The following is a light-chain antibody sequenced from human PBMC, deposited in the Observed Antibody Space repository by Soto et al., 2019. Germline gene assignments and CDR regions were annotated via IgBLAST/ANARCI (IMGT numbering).Light chain of an antibody. CDR3: QQSYSTHPWT. V-gene: IGKV1-39*01. CDR2: AAS. J-gene: IGKJ1*01. Sequence: DIQMTQSPSSLSASVGDRVTITCRASQSIVTYLNWYLQKPGKATKLLIYAASNLQSGVPSRFSGSGSGTEFTLTLSSLQPEDFANYFCQQSYSTHPWTFGQGTKVDIK. CDR1: QSIVTY.